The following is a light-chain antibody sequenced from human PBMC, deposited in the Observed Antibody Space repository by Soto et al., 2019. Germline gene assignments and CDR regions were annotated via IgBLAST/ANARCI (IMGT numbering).Light chain of an antibody. Sequence: EIVMTPSPATLSVSPVERATLSCRASQSVSSNLAWYQPKPGQAPRLLIYGASTRATGIPARFSGSGSGTEFTLTISSLQSEDFAVYYCQQYNNWPRTFGQGTKVDIK. CDR1: QSVSSN. CDR3: QQYNNWPRT. J-gene: IGKJ1*01. V-gene: IGKV3-15*01. CDR2: GAS.